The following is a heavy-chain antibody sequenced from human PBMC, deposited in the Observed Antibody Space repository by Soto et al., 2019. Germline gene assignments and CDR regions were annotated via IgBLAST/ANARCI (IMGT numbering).Heavy chain of an antibody. J-gene: IGHJ4*02. D-gene: IGHD2-15*01. V-gene: IGHV3-23*01. CDR2: ISGSGGST. CDR1: GFTFSSYA. Sequence: GGSLRLSCAASGFTFSSYAMSWVRQAPGKGLEWVSAISGSGGSTYYADSVKGRFTISRDNSKNTLYLQMNSLRAEDTTVYYCAKNSAIEGVAALGYWGQGTLVTVSS. CDR3: AKNSAIEGVAALGY.